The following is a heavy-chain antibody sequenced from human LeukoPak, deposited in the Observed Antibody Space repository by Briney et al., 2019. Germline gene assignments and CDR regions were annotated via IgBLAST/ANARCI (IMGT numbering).Heavy chain of an antibody. Sequence: GGSLRLSCAASGFTVSGNYLSWVRKAPGKGLEWVSVIYSGGDRYYADSVKGRFTISRDNSKNSLFLQMNSLRVEDTAVYYCARGGGAYCGTDCYRNFDYWGQGTLVTVSS. CDR3: ARGGGAYCGTDCYRNFDY. V-gene: IGHV3-66*01. CDR2: IYSGGDR. CDR1: GFTVSGNY. D-gene: IGHD2-21*02. J-gene: IGHJ4*02.